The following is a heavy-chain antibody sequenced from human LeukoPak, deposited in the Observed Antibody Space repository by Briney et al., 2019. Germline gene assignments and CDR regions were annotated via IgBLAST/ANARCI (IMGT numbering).Heavy chain of an antibody. D-gene: IGHD1-1*01. Sequence: SETLSLTCTVSGGSISSYYWSWIRQPPQKGLEWIGYIFYTRATIYSPSLESRVFISVDTSKNQLSLKLTSVTAADTAIYYCARHDDYPGFGRGFDPWGQGTLVIVSS. CDR2: IFYTRAT. CDR1: GGSISSYY. V-gene: IGHV4-59*08. CDR3: ARHDDYPGFGRGFDP. J-gene: IGHJ5*02.